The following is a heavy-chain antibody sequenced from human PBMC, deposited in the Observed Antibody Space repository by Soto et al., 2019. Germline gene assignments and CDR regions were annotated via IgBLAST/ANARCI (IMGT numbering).Heavy chain of an antibody. CDR1: GGTFSSYA. J-gene: IGHJ6*02. CDR2: IIPIFGTA. V-gene: IGHV1-69*01. D-gene: IGHD4-17*01. CDR3: ARDDDYGYSNDDYYYYGMDV. Sequence: QVQLVQSGAEVKKPGSSVKVSCKASGGTFSSYAISWVRQAPGQGLEWMGGIIPIFGTANYAQKFQGRVTITADESTSTAYMELSSLRSEDTAVYYCARDDDYGYSNDDYYYYGMDVWGQGTTVTVSS.